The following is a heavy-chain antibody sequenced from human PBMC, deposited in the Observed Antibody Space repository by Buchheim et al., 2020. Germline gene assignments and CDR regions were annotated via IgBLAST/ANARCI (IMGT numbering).Heavy chain of an antibody. J-gene: IGHJ6*02. Sequence: EVQLVESGGGLVQPGGSLRLSCAASGFTFSSYEMNWVRQAPGKGLEWVSYISSSGSYIYYADSVKGRFTISRDNAKNSLYLQMNSLRAEDTAVYYCARDQGDYGDFYYYYGMDVWGQGTT. V-gene: IGHV3-48*03. CDR2: ISSSGSYI. D-gene: IGHD4-17*01. CDR3: ARDQGDYGDFYYYYGMDV. CDR1: GFTFSSYE.